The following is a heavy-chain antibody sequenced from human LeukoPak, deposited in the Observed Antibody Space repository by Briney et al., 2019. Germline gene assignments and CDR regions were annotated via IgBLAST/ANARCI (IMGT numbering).Heavy chain of an antibody. D-gene: IGHD2-2*01. CDR2: IYYSGST. CDR1: GGSISSYY. J-gene: IGHJ6*03. Sequence: SETLSLTCTVSGGSISSYYWSWIRQPPGKGLEWIGYIYYSGSTNYNPPLKSRVTMSVDTSKNQFSLKLSSVTAADTAVYYCARSKQPTRPPNWSVVPESGTRNYYYYYMDVWGKGTTVTVSS. V-gene: IGHV4-59*12. CDR3: ARSKQPTRPPNWSVVPESGTRNYYYYYMDV.